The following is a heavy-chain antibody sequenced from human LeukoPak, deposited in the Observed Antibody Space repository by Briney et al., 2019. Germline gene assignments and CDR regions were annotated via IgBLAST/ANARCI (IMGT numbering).Heavy chain of an antibody. D-gene: IGHD1-14*01. CDR3: ARVPDRGPYSWFDP. CDR2: ISSSGSTI. V-gene: IGHV3-11*04. Sequence: GGSLRLSCAASGFTFSDYYMSWIRQAPGKGLEWVSYISSSGSTIYYADSVKGRFTISRDNAKNSLYLQMNSLRAEDTAVYYCARVPDRGPYSWFDPWGQGTLVTVSS. CDR1: GFTFSDYY. J-gene: IGHJ5*02.